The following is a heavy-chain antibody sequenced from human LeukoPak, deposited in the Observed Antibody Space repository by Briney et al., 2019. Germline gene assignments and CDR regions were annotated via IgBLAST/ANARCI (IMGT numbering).Heavy chain of an antibody. D-gene: IGHD6-19*01. J-gene: IGHJ5*02. CDR3: ARGGIAVAGIDFRWFDP. CDR1: GFTFSSYW. Sequence: GGSLRLSCAASGFTFSSYWMSWVRQAPGKGLEWVANIKQDGSEKYYVDSVKGRFTISRDNAKTSLYLQLNSLRAEDPAVYYCARGGIAVAGIDFRWFDPWGQGTLVTVSS. V-gene: IGHV3-7*01. CDR2: IKQDGSEK.